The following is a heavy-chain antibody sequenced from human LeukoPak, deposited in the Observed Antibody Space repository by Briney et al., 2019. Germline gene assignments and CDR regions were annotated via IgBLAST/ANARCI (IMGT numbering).Heavy chain of an antibody. CDR2: IYYSGST. V-gene: IGHV4-39*01. CDR3: ARHEKMATHDY. J-gene: IGHJ4*02. CDR1: GGSISSSSYY. Sequence: SETLSLTCTVSGGSISSSSYYWGWIRQPPGKGLKWIGSIYYSGSTYYNPSLKSRVTISVDTSKNQFSLKLSSVTAADTAVYYCARHEKMATHDYWGQGTLVTVSS. D-gene: IGHD5-24*01.